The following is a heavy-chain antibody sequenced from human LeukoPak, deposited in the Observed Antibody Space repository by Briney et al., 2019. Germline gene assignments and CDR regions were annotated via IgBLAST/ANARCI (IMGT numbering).Heavy chain of an antibody. Sequence: GASVKVSCKASGGTFGSYAISWVRQAPGQGLEWMEGIIPIFGTANYAQKVQGRVTITADESTSTAYMELSSLRSEDTAVYYCATSPGSYFYYGMDVWGQGTTVTVSS. J-gene: IGHJ6*02. CDR2: IIPIFGTA. D-gene: IGHD2-15*01. CDR3: ATSPGSYFYYGMDV. CDR1: GGTFGSYA. V-gene: IGHV1-69*13.